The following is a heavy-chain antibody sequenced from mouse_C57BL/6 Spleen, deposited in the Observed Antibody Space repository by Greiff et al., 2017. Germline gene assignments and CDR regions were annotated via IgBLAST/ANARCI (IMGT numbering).Heavy chain of an antibody. Sequence: EVQLQQSGPELVKPGASVKISCKASGYTFTDYYMNWVKQSHGKSLEWIGDLNPNNGGTSYNQKFKGKATLTVDKSSSTAYMELRSLTSEDSAVYYCARGRYSNLAWFAYWGQGTLVTVSA. CDR2: LNPNNGGT. D-gene: IGHD2-5*01. CDR1: GYTFTDYY. CDR3: ARGRYSNLAWFAY. J-gene: IGHJ3*01. V-gene: IGHV1-26*01.